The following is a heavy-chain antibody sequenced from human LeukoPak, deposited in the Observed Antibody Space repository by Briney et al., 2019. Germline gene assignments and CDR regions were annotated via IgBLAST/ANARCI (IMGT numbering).Heavy chain of an antibody. CDR1: GFTFSTYA. CDR3: AKGPTIPPYYPSGSYYETKAQFDV. J-gene: IGHJ4*02. D-gene: IGHD3-10*01. V-gene: IGHV3-48*01. CDR2: LSSSSSVI. Sequence: QPGGSLRLSRAASGFTFSTYAMDWVRQAPGKGLEWVSYLSSSSSVIYHADSVKGRFTISRDNAKNSLYLQMNSLTIEDSALYYCAKGPTIPPYYPSGSYYETKAQFDVWGQGTLVTVSS.